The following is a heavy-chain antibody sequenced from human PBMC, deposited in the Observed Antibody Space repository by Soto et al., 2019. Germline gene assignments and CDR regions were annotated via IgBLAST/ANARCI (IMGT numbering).Heavy chain of an antibody. Sequence: QVQLVESGGGEVQPGRSLTISCAASGFTFSTDGMQWVRQTPGKGLEWVAVISYDGTNKFYSDSVKGRFTISRDNFKNTMTLQMNRLRADDTAVYSCAKDLQSYGDYDYYCYGMDVWGLGTRVTVSS. D-gene: IGHD4-17*01. CDR3: AKDLQSYGDYDYYCYGMDV. V-gene: IGHV3-30*18. CDR2: ISYDGTNK. CDR1: GFTFSTDG. J-gene: IGHJ6*02.